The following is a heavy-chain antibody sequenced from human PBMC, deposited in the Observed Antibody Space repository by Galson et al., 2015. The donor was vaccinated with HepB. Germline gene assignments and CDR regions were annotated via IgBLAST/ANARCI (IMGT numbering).Heavy chain of an antibody. J-gene: IGHJ6*02. V-gene: IGHV1-18*01. Sequence: QSGAEVKKPGESLRISCKASGYTFTSYGISWVRQAPGQGLEWMGWISAYNGNTNYAQKLQGRVTMTTDTSTSTAYMELRSLRSDDTAVYYCARVEGVVVTAPDYYYGMDVWGQGTTVTVSS. CDR1: GYTFTSYG. CDR3: ARVEGVVVTAPDYYYGMDV. D-gene: IGHD2-21*02. CDR2: ISAYNGNT.